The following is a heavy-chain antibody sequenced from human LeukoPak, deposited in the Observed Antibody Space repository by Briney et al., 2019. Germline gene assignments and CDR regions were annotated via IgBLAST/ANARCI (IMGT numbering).Heavy chain of an antibody. D-gene: IGHD5-18*01. CDR1: GFTFSSFG. CDR3: AKDRYSYSNYFDP. CDR2: ISCDGSNK. J-gene: IGHJ5*02. Sequence: GRSLRLSCAASGFTFSSFGMHWVRQAPGKGLEWVAVISCDGSNKYYADSVKGRFTISRDNSKSTVFLQMNSLRTEDTAVYYCAKDRYSYSNYFDPWGQGTLVAVSS. V-gene: IGHV3-30*18.